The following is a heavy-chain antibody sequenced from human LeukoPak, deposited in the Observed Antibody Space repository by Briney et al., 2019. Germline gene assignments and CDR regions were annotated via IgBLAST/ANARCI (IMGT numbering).Heavy chain of an antibody. CDR1: GVTCSIYG. J-gene: IGHJ4*02. CDR3: ARASGSYDY. Sequence: GGSLRLSCATAGVTCSIYGMLWVRQSPGKGLEWVAVIWNDGSNKYYADSVKGRFTISRDNSKDTLFLQMNSLRTEDTAVYYCARASGSYDYWGQGTLVTVSS. D-gene: IGHD1-26*01. CDR2: IWNDGSNK. V-gene: IGHV3-33*01.